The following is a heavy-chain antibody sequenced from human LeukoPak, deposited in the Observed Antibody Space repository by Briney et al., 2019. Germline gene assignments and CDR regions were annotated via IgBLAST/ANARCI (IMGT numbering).Heavy chain of an antibody. D-gene: IGHD6-13*01. CDR3: ARGRQLYFDY. Sequence: SETLSLTCAVYGGSFSGYYWSWIRQPPGKGLEWIGEINHSGSNNYNPSLKSRVTISVDTSKNQFSLKLSSVTAADTAVYYCARGRQLYFDYWGQGTLVTVSS. J-gene: IGHJ4*02. V-gene: IGHV4-34*01. CDR1: GGSFSGYY. CDR2: INHSGSN.